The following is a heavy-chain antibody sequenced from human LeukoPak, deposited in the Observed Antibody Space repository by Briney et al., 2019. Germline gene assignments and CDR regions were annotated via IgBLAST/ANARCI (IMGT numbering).Heavy chain of an antibody. CDR3: AKGGLVVVTATTVDY. Sequence: PGGSLRLSCAASGFTFDKYFIHWVRQAPGKGLDWVSSISGTSTYIDYADSVKGRFIISRDNAKNSLYLQMNSLRVEDTAVYYCAKGGLVVVTATTVDYWGQGTLVTVSS. J-gene: IGHJ4*02. D-gene: IGHD2-21*02. V-gene: IGHV3-21*01. CDR1: GFTFDKYF. CDR2: ISGTSTYI.